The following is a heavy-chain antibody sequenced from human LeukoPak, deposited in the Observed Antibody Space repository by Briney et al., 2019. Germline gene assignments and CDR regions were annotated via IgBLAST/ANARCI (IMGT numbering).Heavy chain of an antibody. J-gene: IGHJ4*02. D-gene: IGHD3-22*01. CDR3: ARQGVQPSYYDSSGTGLYFDY. Sequence: SVKVSCKASGGTFSSYAISWVRQAPGQGLEWMGRIIPIFGTANYAQKFQGRVTIATDESTSTAYMELSSLRSEDTAVYYCARQGVQPSYYDSSGTGLYFDYWGQGTLVTVSS. CDR1: GGTFSSYA. V-gene: IGHV1-69*05. CDR2: IIPIFGTA.